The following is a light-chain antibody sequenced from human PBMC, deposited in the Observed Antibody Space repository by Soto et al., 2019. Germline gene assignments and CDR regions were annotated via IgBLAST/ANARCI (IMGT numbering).Light chain of an antibody. J-gene: IGKJ4*01. CDR3: XXYGSSPLT. V-gene: IGKV3-20*01. Sequence: EIVLTQSPGTLYLSPGDGATLSCRASQSVSSTFLAWYQQKPGQSPRLLIYGASSRATGIPHRVSGSGSGXXXXXXXXXXXPEXXXXXXXXXYGSSPLTFGGGTKVEIK. CDR2: GAS. CDR1: QSVSSTF.